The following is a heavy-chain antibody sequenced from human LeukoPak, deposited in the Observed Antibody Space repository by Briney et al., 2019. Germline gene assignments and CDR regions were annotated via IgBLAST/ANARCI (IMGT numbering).Heavy chain of an antibody. Sequence: GGSLRLSCAASGFTFSSYSMNWVRQAPGKGLEWVSSISSSSSYIYYADSVKGRFTISRDNAKNSLYLQMNSLRAEDTAVYYCARNVVPDIVVVPAAFRFDPWGQGTLVTVSS. V-gene: IGHV3-21*04. D-gene: IGHD2-2*01. J-gene: IGHJ5*02. CDR1: GFTFSSYS. CDR3: ARNVVPDIVVVPAAFRFDP. CDR2: ISSSSSYI.